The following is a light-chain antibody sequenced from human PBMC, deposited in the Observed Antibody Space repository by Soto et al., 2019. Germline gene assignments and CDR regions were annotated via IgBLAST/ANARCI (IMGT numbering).Light chain of an antibody. Sequence: NFMLTQPHSVSESPGKTVTISCPGSIFRIAGNYVQWFQQRPGSAPTTVIFADNQRPSGVPDRFSGSIDSSSNSASLTISGLKTEDGADYCCQSYDNSLWVFGGGTKLTVL. CDR2: ADN. V-gene: IGLV6-57*02. CDR3: QSYDNSLWV. CDR1: IFRIAGNY. J-gene: IGLJ3*02.